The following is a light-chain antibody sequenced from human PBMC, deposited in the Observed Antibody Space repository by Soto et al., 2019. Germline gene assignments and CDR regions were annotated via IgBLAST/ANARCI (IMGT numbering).Light chain of an antibody. CDR1: QSVSSSY. V-gene: IGKV3-20*01. CDR2: GAS. CDR3: QQYGSSPGT. J-gene: IGKJ1*01. Sequence: EIVLTQSRGTLSLSQGERATLSCMASQSVSSSYLAWYQQKNGQAPRLLIYGASSRATGIPDRFSGSGYGTGFNLTISRLEPEDFAVYYCQQYGSSPGTFGQGTKVDIK.